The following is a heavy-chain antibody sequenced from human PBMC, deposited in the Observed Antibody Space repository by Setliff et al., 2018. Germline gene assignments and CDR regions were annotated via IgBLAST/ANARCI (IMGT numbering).Heavy chain of an antibody. J-gene: IGHJ5*02. CDR1: GGTFSSYA. CDR2: IYPGDSDT. V-gene: IGHV5-51*01. D-gene: IGHD6-6*01. Sequence: ASVKVSCKASGGTFSSYAISWVRQMPGKGLEWMGIIYPGDSDTRYSPSFQGQVTISADKSISTAYLQWSSLKASDTAMYYCARSRSSSPWNNWFDPWGQGTLVTVSS. CDR3: ARSRSSSPWNNWFDP.